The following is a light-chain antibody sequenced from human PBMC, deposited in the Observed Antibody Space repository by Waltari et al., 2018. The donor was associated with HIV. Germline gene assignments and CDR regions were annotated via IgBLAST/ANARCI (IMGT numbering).Light chain of an antibody. Sequence: QSALTQPPSASGSPGPSVTIYCTGTSSDVGAYDFVSWYQQHPGKAPKVLIHQVTKRPSGVPDRFSGSKSGNTASLTVSGLQVEDEADYYCSSYAGGNNGEVFGGGTKLTVL. CDR1: SSDVGAYDF. V-gene: IGLV2-8*01. CDR3: SSYAGGNNGEV. CDR2: QVT. J-gene: IGLJ2*01.